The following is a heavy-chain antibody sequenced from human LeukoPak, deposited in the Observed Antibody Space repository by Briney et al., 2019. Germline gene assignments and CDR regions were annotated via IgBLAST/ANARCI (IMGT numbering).Heavy chain of an antibody. D-gene: IGHD3-10*01. CDR2: INPSGDFR. CDR3: ATHYGSGSALYYYYYMDV. Sequence: ASVKVSCKPSGYTFGTHWMHWVRQAPGQGLEWMAIINPSGDFRSYAQKFQGRVTVTRDMSTRTVYMELSDLRPEDTAVYYCATHYGSGSALYYYYYMDVWGKGTTVTISS. J-gene: IGHJ6*03. V-gene: IGHV1-46*01. CDR1: GYTFGTHW.